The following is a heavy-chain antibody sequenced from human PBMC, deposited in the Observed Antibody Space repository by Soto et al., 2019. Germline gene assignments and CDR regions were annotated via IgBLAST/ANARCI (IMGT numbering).Heavy chain of an antibody. V-gene: IGHV3-33*01. CDR2: IWYDGSNK. D-gene: IGHD3-22*01. J-gene: IGHJ6*02. CDR3: ARDREVYYYDSSGYPPRVYGMDV. CDR1: GFTFSSYG. Sequence: PGGSLRLSCAASGFTFSSYGMHWVRQAPGKGLEWVAVIWYDGSNKYYADSVKGRFTISRDNSKNTLYLQMNSLRAEDTAVYYCARDREVYYYDSSGYPPRVYGMDVWGQGTTVTVSS.